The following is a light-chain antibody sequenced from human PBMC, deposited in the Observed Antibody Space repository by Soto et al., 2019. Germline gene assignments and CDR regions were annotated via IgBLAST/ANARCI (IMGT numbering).Light chain of an antibody. Sequence: IVLTQSPGNLSLSPGERATLSCRASQSVSTNYLAWYQQKPGQAPRLLIYGASSRATGIPDRFSGSGSGTDFTLTISRLEPEDFAVYYCQQYGSSRFTFGPGTKVDIK. CDR2: GAS. J-gene: IGKJ3*01. CDR1: QSVSTNY. CDR3: QQYGSSRFT. V-gene: IGKV3-20*01.